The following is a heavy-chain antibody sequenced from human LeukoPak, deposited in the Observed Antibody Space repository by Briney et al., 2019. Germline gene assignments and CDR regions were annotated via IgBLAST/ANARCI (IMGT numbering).Heavy chain of an antibody. D-gene: IGHD3-3*01. CDR3: ARDGEYYDFWSGYYAGVPNWFDP. J-gene: IGHJ5*02. V-gene: IGHV1-46*01. Sequence: ASVKVSCKASGYTFTSYYMHWVRQAPGQGLEWMGIINPSGGSTSYAQKFQGRVTMTRDTSTNTVYMELSSLRSEDTAVYYCARDGEYYDFWSGYYAGVPNWFDPWGQGTLVTVSS. CDR1: GYTFTSYY. CDR2: INPSGGST.